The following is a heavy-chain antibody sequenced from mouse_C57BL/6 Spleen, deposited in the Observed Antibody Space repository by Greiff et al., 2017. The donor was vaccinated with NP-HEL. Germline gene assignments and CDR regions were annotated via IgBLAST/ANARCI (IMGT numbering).Heavy chain of an antibody. J-gene: IGHJ4*01. V-gene: IGHV1-42*01. CDR3: ARFRRGAMDY. Sequence: VQLQQSGPELVKPGASVKISCKASGYSFTGYYMNWVKQSPEKSLEWIGEINPSTGGTTYNQKFKAKATLTADKSSSTAYMQLKSLTSEDSAVYYGARFRRGAMDYWGQGTSVTVSS. CDR2: INPSTGGT. D-gene: IGHD3-3*01. CDR1: GYSFTGYY.